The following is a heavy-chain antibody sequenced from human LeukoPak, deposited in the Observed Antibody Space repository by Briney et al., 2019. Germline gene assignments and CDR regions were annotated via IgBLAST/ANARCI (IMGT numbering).Heavy chain of an antibody. CDR3: ARGVFGYDFDY. CDR1: GFTFSSYS. Sequence: GSLRLSFAASGFTFSSYSMNWVRQAPGKGLEWVSSISSSTIYMDYSDSVRGRFTISRDTAENSLYLQMNSLRAEDTAVYYCARGVFGYDFDYWGQGNLVTVSS. CDR2: ISSSTIYM. D-gene: IGHD5-18*01. J-gene: IGHJ4*02. V-gene: IGHV3-21*01.